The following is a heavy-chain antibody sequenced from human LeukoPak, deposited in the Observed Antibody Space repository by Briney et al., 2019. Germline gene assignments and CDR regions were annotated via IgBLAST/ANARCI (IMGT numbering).Heavy chain of an antibody. CDR1: GYNFPIYW. Sequence: GESLKISCQGSGYNFPIYWIGWVRQLPGQGLEWMGIIYPDDSNTIYGPSFQGQVTISADKSINTAYLEWSSLKASDTAIYYCARQGAAGKYYYYYMDVWGKGTTVTVSS. CDR3: ARQGAAGKYYYYYMDV. D-gene: IGHD6-13*01. J-gene: IGHJ6*03. V-gene: IGHV5-51*01. CDR2: IYPDDSNT.